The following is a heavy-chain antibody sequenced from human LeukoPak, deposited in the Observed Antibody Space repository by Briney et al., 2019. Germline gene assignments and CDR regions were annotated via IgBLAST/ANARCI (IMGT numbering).Heavy chain of an antibody. CDR2: IYHSGST. D-gene: IGHD1-7*01. V-gene: IGHV4-30-2*01. CDR3: ARARYNWNYVWFDP. Sequence: SQTLSLTCTVSGGSISSGGYNWSWIRQPPGKGLEWIGYIYHSGSTYYNPSLKSRVTISVDRSKNQFSLKLSSVTAADTAVYYCARARYNWNYVWFDPWGQGTLVTVSS. J-gene: IGHJ5*02. CDR1: GGSISSGGYN.